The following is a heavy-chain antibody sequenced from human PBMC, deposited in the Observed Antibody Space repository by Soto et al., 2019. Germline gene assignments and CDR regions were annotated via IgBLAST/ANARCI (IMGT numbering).Heavy chain of an antibody. Sequence: EVQLVESGGGLVQPGGSLRLSCAASGFTFSSYSMNWVRQAPGKGLEWVSDISSSSSTIYYADTVKGRFTISRDNAKNSLYLQMNSLRAEDTAVYYCAREGVDIVVVPAAIPHAFDIWGQGTMVTVSS. D-gene: IGHD2-2*02. V-gene: IGHV3-48*01. J-gene: IGHJ3*02. CDR1: GFTFSSYS. CDR2: ISSSSSTI. CDR3: AREGVDIVVVPAAIPHAFDI.